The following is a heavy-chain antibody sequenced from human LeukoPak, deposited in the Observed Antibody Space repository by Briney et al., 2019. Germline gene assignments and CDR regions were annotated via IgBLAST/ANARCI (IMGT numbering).Heavy chain of an antibody. CDR2: ISSSGSTI. V-gene: IGHV3-48*03. CDR3: ARDDHPPWVPAAAYGNDAFDI. CDR1: GFTFSSYE. D-gene: IGHD2-2*01. Sequence: GGSLRLSCAASGFTFSSYEMNWVRQAPGKGLEWVSYISSSGSTIYYADSVKGRFTISRDNAKNSLYLQMNGLRAEDTAVYYCARDDHPPWVPAAAYGNDAFDIWGQGTMVTVSS. J-gene: IGHJ3*02.